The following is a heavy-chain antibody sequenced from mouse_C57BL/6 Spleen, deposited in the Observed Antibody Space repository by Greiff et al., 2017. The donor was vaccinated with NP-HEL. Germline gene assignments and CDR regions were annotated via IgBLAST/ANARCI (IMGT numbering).Heavy chain of an antibody. D-gene: IGHD1-1*01. CDR3: SNNRPRMDYGSPMDY. CDR2: IWRGGST. V-gene: IGHV2-5*01. CDR1: GFSLTSYG. J-gene: IGHJ4*01. Sequence: QVQLQQSGPGLVQPSQSLSITCTVSGFSLTSYGVHWVRQSPGKGLEWMGVIWRGGSTDYNAAYKSRMSITKDNSKSQVFIKMNRLHADDTAIYDGSNNRPRMDYGSPMDYWGQGTSVTVSS.